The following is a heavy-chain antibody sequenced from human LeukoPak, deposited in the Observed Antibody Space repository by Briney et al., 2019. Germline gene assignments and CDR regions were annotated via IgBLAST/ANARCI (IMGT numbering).Heavy chain of an antibody. D-gene: IGHD6-13*01. CDR2: IYWNDGK. V-gene: IGHV2-5*01. J-gene: IGHJ4*02. CDR1: GFSLSTSGVG. CDR3: AHSGSSSWSALFDY. Sequence: SGPTLVNPTQTLTLTCTFSGFSLSTSGVGVGWIRQPPGKALEWLALIYWNDGKRYSPSLKSRLTISKDTSKNQVVLTMTNMDPVDTATYYCAHSGSSSWSALFDYWGQGTLVTVSS.